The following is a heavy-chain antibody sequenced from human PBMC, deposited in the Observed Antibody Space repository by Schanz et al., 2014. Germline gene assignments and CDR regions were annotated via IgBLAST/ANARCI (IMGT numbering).Heavy chain of an antibody. D-gene: IGHD3-22*01. J-gene: IGHJ3*02. CDR1: GGTFSSYA. Sequence: QVQLVQSGAEVKKPGSSVKVSCKASGGTFSSYAFSWVRQAPGQGLEWMGKIIPILGMENYAQKFPGRVTITAVISTSTAYMALSSLRSDDTAVYYCARDIQYHYDTSGPVGAFDIWGQGTVVTVSS. CDR3: ARDIQYHYDTSGPVGAFDI. CDR2: IIPILGME. V-gene: IGHV1-69*04.